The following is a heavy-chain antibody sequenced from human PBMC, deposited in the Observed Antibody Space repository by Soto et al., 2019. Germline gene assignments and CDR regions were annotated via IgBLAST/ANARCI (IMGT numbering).Heavy chain of an antibody. J-gene: IGHJ6*02. Sequence: SVKVSCKTSGGTFSNDIITWVRHAPGQGLEWMGRIIPLLDTTNYAQKFQGRVTITADKSTGTAYMDLRSLRSDDTAVYYCARDQGITTFGVYSMYYYGMDVWG. D-gene: IGHD3-3*01. CDR1: GGTFSNDI. V-gene: IGHV1-69*08. CDR3: ARDQGITTFGVYSMYYYGMDV. CDR2: IIPLLDTT.